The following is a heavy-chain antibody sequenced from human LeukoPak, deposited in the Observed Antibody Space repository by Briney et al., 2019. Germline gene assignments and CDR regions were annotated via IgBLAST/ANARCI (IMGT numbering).Heavy chain of an antibody. J-gene: IGHJ4*02. CDR2: ISGNGVTT. CDR1: GFTFSFYG. Sequence: SGGSLRLSCAASGFTFSFYGMSWVRQAPGKGLEWASAISGNGVTTYYADSVKGRFTVSRDNSKTTMYLQMNSVRAEDTAVYFCAKDFGGNPFDYWGQGTLVTVSS. D-gene: IGHD4-23*01. CDR3: AKDFGGNPFDY. V-gene: IGHV3-23*01.